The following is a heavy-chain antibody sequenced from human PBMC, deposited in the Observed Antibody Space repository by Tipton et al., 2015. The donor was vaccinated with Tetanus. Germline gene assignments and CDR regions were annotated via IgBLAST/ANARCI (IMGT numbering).Heavy chain of an antibody. CDR3: AREQSGSYAVFDY. V-gene: IGHV3-11*04. Sequence: LSLTCAASGFTFSNNYMSWIRQAPGKGLEWISYITGGGTSTFYADSVRGRFTISRDNAKKSLFLQMNSLRDEDTAVYYCAREQSGSYAVFDYWGQGALVTVSS. J-gene: IGHJ4*02. CDR1: GFTFSNNY. CDR2: ITGGGTST. D-gene: IGHD3-16*01.